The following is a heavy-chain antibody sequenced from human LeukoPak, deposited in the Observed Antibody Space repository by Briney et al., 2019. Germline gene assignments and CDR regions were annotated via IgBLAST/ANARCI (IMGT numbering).Heavy chain of an antibody. CDR1: GDSVSSNSAA. J-gene: IGHJ6*04. D-gene: IGHD6-13*01. V-gene: IGHV6-1*01. CDR2: TYYRSKWYN. CDR3: ARDYAAAASYYYYGMDV. Sequence: PSQTLSLTCAVSGDSVSSNSAAWNWIRQSPSRGLEWLGRTYYRSKWYNDYAVSVKSRITINPDTSKNQFSLQLNSVTPEDTAVYYCARDYAAAASYYYYGMDVWGKGTTVTVSS.